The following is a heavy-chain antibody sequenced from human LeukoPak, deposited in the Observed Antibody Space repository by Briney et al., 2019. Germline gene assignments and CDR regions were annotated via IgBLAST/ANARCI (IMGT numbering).Heavy chain of an antibody. CDR2: ISSSSSTI. CDR1: GFTFSSYG. CDR3: AREGEMATISEAIDY. J-gene: IGHJ4*02. Sequence: GNSLRLSCAASGFTFSSYGMHWVRQAPGKGLEWVSYISSSSSTIYYADSVKGRFTISRDNAKNSLYLQINSLRAEDTAVYYCAREGEMATISEAIDYWGQGTLVTVSS. D-gene: IGHD5-24*01. V-gene: IGHV3-48*01.